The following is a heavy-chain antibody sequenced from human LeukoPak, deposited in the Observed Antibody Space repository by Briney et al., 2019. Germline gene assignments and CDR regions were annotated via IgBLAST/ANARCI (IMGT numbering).Heavy chain of an antibody. J-gene: IGHJ4*02. D-gene: IGHD5-24*01. CDR1: GGSISSSSYY. Sequence: SETLSLTCTVSGGSISSSSYYWGWIRQPPGKGLEWIGSIYYSGSTYYNPSLKSRVTISVDTSKNQFSLKLSSVTAADTAVYYCARHFDGYNADYWGQGTLVTVSS. CDR3: ARHFDGYNADY. V-gene: IGHV4-39*01. CDR2: IYYSGST.